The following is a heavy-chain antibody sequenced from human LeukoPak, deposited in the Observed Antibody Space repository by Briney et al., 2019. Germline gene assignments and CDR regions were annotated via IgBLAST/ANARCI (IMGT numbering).Heavy chain of an antibody. CDR1: GYTFTSYG. V-gene: IGHV1-69*13. CDR3: ARDSSGYYRDWYFDL. Sequence: ASVKVSCKASGYTFTSYGISWVRQAPGQGLEWMGGIIPIFGTANYAQKFQGRVTITANESTSTAYMELSSLRSEDTAVYYCARDSSGYYRDWYFDLWGRGTLVTVSS. CDR2: IIPIFGTA. D-gene: IGHD3-22*01. J-gene: IGHJ2*01.